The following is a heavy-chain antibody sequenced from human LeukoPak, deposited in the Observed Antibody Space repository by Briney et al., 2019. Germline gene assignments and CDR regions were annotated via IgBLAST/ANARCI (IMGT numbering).Heavy chain of an antibody. J-gene: IGHJ4*02. Sequence: GGSLRLSCAASGFTFSGYAMSWVRQAPGKGLEWVSAISGSGGSTYYADSVKGRFTISRDNSKNTLYLQMNSLRAEDTAVYYCATRPIDSSGWYFDYWGQGTLVTVSS. V-gene: IGHV3-23*01. CDR2: ISGSGGST. CDR3: ATRPIDSSGWYFDY. CDR1: GFTFSGYA. D-gene: IGHD6-19*01.